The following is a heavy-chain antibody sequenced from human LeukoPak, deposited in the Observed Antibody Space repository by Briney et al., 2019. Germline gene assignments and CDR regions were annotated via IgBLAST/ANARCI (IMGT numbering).Heavy chain of an antibody. Sequence: SETLSLTCAVYGGSLSGYYWTWIRQPPGKGLEWIGEIKQSERTNYNPSLKSRVTISIDTSKNQFSLKLTSVTAADTAVYYCAREGLKNVHNPLGYWGQGTLVSVSS. V-gene: IGHV4-34*01. CDR1: GGSLSGYY. D-gene: IGHD5-24*01. CDR2: IKQSERT. J-gene: IGHJ4*02. CDR3: AREGLKNVHNPLGY.